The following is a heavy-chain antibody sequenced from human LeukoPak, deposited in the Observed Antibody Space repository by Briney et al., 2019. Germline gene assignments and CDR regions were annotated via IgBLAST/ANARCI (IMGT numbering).Heavy chain of an antibody. CDR2: IRWNSGSI. D-gene: IGHD2-2*01. V-gene: IGHV3-9*01. J-gene: IGHJ4*02. CDR3: VKAYVGYQLLGGGFDY. Sequence: GRSLRLSCAPSGFTLDDYAMHWVRPAPGKGLEGGSGIRWNSGSIGYADSVKGRFPLSRDKAQNSLYLQMDRLRAEETAWYYCVKAYVGYQLLGGGFDYWGQGTLGTVSA. CDR1: GFTLDDYA.